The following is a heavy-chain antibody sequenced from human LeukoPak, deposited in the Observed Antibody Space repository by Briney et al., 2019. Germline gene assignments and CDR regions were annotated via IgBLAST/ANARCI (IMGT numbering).Heavy chain of an antibody. V-gene: IGHV4-4*02. Sequence: GSLRLSCAISGFSFSSYVMSWVRQPPGKGLEWIGEIYHSGSTNYNPSLKSRVNISVDTSKNQFSLKLSSVTAADPAVYYCASDVWVGPGITFDYWGQGTLVTVSS. J-gene: IGHJ4*02. D-gene: IGHD3-10*01. CDR3: ASDVWVGPGITFDY. CDR1: GFSFSSYV. CDR2: IYHSGST.